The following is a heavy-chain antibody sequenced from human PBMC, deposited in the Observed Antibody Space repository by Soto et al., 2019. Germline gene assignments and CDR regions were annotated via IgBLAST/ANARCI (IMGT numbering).Heavy chain of an antibody. CDR1: GASISSTDCY. Sequence: TLSLTCTVSGASISSTDCYWGWIRLPPGRGLEWIVSMYYSVNTYYNPSLKSRVTISVDTSKNQFSLMLGSVTAADTAVYYCARRRDPDGAYFDSWGQGTLVTVSS. CDR3: ARRRDPDGAYFDS. V-gene: IGHV4-39*01. J-gene: IGHJ4*02. CDR2: MYYSVNT. D-gene: IGHD4-17*01.